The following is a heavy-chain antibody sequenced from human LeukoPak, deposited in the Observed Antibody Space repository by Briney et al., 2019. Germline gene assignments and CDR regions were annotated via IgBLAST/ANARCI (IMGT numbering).Heavy chain of an antibody. V-gene: IGHV4-61*02. Sequence: SETLSLTCTVSGGSIRSGSYYWSWIRQPAGKGLEWIGRIYTSGSTNYNPALNSRVTISVDTSKNQFSLKLSSVTAADTAVYYCARDYSNGWFGELAFWFDPWGQGTLVTVSS. J-gene: IGHJ5*02. CDR3: ARDYSNGWFGELAFWFDP. CDR2: IYTSGST. D-gene: IGHD3-10*01. CDR1: GGSIRSGSYY.